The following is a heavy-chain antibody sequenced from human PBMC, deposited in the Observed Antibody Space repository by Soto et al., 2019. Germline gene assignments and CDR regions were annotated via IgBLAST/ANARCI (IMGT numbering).Heavy chain of an antibody. CDR3: ARERYYYDSSGYPDFDY. J-gene: IGHJ4*02. Sequence: ASVKVSCKASGYTFTSYAMHWVRQAPGQRIEWMGWINAGNGNTKYSQKFQGRVTITRDTSASTAYMELSSLRSEDTAVYYCARERYYYDSSGYPDFDYWGQGTLVTVSS. D-gene: IGHD3-22*01. V-gene: IGHV1-3*01. CDR1: GYTFTSYA. CDR2: INAGNGNT.